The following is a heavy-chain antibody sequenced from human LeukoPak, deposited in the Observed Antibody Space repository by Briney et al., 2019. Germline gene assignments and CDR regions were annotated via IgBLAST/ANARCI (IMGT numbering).Heavy chain of an antibody. CDR3: AREYYYGSGNYYNRIDY. CDR2: IDPNSGGT. Sequence: GSSVKVPCKASGGTFSSYAISWVRQAPGQGLEWMGWIDPNSGGTNYAQKFQGRVTMTRDTSISTAYMVLNRLRSDDTAVYYCAREYYYGSGNYYNRIDYWGQGTLVTVSS. V-gene: IGHV1-2*02. D-gene: IGHD3-10*01. CDR1: GGTFSSYA. J-gene: IGHJ4*02.